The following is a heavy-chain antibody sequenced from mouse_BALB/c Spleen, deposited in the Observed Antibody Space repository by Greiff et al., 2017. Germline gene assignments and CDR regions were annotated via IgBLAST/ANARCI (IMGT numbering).Heavy chain of an antibody. Sequence: QVQLKQSGPELVKPGASVRISCKASGYTFTSYYIHWVKQRPGQGLEWIGWIYPGNVNTKYNEKFKGKATLTADKSSSTAYMQLSSLTSEDSAVYFCAYGNYEAWFAYWGQGTLVTVSA. V-gene: IGHV1S56*01. CDR1: GYTFTSYY. D-gene: IGHD2-10*02. J-gene: IGHJ3*01. CDR3: AYGNYEAWFAY. CDR2: IYPGNVNT.